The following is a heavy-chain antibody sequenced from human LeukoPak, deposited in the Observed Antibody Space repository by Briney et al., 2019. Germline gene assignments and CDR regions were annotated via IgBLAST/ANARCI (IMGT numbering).Heavy chain of an antibody. V-gene: IGHV3-20*04. CDR1: GFTFDDYG. CDR2: INWNGGST. CDR3: ARDGIAAAGRGFGY. J-gene: IGHJ4*02. Sequence: PGGSLRLSCAASGFTFDDYGMSWVRQAPGKGLEWVSGINWNGGSTGYADSVKGRFTISRDNAKNSLYLQMNSLRAEDTALYYCARDGIAAAGRGFGYWGQGTLVTVSS. D-gene: IGHD6-13*01.